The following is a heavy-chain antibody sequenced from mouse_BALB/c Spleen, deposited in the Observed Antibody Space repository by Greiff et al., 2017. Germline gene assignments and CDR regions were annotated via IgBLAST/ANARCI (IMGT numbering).Heavy chain of an antibody. Sequence: ESGPGLVAPSQSLSITCTVSGFSLTSYDISWIRQPPGKGLEWLGVIWTGGGTNYNSAFMSRLSISKDNSKSQVFLKMNSLQTDDTAIYYCVRKDYGNYSWFAYWGQGTLVTVSA. D-gene: IGHD2-1*01. V-gene: IGHV2-9-2*01. CDR3: VRKDYGNYSWFAY. J-gene: IGHJ3*01. CDR1: GFSLTSYD. CDR2: IWTGGGT.